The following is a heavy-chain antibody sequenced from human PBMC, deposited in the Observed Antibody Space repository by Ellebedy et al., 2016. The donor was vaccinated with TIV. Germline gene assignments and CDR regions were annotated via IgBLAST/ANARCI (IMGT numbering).Heavy chain of an antibody. CDR1: ACSVSSGDYY. D-gene: IGHD5-24*01. CDR2: FHYSGST. CDR3: AREGTDGYNYFDY. Sequence: MPSETLSLTCPVSACSVSSGDYYWTWIRQPPVKGLEWIAYFHYSGSTNYNPSLESRVSISVDTSKNQVSLKLTSVTAADTAVYYCAREGTDGYNYFDYWGRGTLVTVSS. J-gene: IGHJ4*02. V-gene: IGHV4-61*08.